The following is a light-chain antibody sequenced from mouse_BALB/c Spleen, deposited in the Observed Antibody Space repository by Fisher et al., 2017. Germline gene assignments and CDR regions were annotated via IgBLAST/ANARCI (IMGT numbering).Light chain of an antibody. CDR2: STS. CDR3: HQWSSYPLT. CDR1: SSISSNY. J-gene: IGKJ5*01. Sequence: IVLTQSPTTMAASPGEKITITCSASSSISSNYLHWYQQKPGSSPKLWIYSTSNLASGVPARFSGSGSGTSYSLTISSMEAEDAASYFCHQWSSYPLTFGAGTKLELK. V-gene: IGKV4-79*01.